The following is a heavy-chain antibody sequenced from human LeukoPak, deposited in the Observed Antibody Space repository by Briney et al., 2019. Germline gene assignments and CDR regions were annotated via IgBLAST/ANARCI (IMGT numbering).Heavy chain of an antibody. CDR3: ARARLYSSSPVDY. CDR2: INPNSGGT. D-gene: IGHD6-6*01. J-gene: IGHJ4*02. V-gene: IGHV1-2*06. CDR1: GYTFTRYY. Sequence: GASVKASCKASGYTFTRYYMHWVQQAPGHGHEWMGRINPNSGGTNYAQKFQVRVTMTRVTSLSTASMQPSRLRSDDPAGCHCARARLYSSSPVDYWGQGTLVTVSS.